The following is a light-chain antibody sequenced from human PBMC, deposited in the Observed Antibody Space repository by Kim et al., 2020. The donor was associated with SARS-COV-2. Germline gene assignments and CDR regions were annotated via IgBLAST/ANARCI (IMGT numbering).Light chain of an antibody. J-gene: IGLJ3*02. CDR1: KSNIATNT. Sequence: QSVLTQPPSASGTPGQRVTISCSGSKSNIATNTVNWYQRLPGMAPKLLIYRNSQRPSGVPDRFSGSKSGTSASLAISGLQSDDEGEYYCAAWDDSLNGLWVFGGGTKLTVL. CDR2: RNS. V-gene: IGLV1-44*01. CDR3: AAWDDSLNGLWV.